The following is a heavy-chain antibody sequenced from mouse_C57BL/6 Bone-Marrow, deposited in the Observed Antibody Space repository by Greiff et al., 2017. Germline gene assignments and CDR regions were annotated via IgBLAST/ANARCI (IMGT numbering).Heavy chain of an antibody. V-gene: IGHV1-69*01. CDR1: GYTFTSYW. J-gene: IGHJ3*01. D-gene: IGHD1-1*02. CDR2: IDPSGSYT. CDR3: ANGVLSPFAY. Sequence: QVQLQQPGAELVMPGASVKLSCKASGYTFTSYWMHWVKQRPGQGLEWIGEIDPSGSYTNYNQKFKGKSTLTVDKSSSTAYMQLSSLTSEDSAVYCCANGVLSPFAYWGQGTLVTVSA.